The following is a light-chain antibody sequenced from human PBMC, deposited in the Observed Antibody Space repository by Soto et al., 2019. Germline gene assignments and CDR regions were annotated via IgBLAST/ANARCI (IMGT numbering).Light chain of an antibody. J-gene: IGLJ2*01. Sequence: QSALTQPPSASGTPGQRVTISCSGSSSNIGANYVFWFQQLPGTAPNLLIYRNDQRPSGVPDRFSGSKSGTSASLAISGLRSDDEADYYCASWDDSLSGVVFGGGTKLTVL. CDR2: RND. V-gene: IGLV1-47*01. CDR3: ASWDDSLSGVV. CDR1: SSNIGANY.